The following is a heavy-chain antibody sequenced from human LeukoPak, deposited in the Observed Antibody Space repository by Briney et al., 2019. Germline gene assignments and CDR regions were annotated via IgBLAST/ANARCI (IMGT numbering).Heavy chain of an antibody. CDR1: GGSISSYY. J-gene: IGHJ3*02. Sequence: PSETLSLTCTVSGGSISSYYWGWFRQPPGKGLEWIGNIYYRGSTYYNPSLNSRVTISVEPSKNQFSLKLSSVTAADTAVYYCARGATTSAFDIWGQGTMVTVSS. V-gene: IGHV4-39*01. CDR2: IYYRGST. D-gene: IGHD1-26*01. CDR3: ARGATTSAFDI.